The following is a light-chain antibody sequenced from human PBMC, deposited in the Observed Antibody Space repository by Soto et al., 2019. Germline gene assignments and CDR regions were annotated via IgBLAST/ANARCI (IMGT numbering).Light chain of an antibody. Sequence: EIVLTQSPVTLSLSPGERATLSCRASQRITSNFLAWFQQKAGLAPRLLIYVSSTRASGVPDRFSGGESGTDFVLTISRLEPEDFAVYYCQQYGRSPFTVGQGTKLQIK. V-gene: IGKV3-20*01. CDR3: QQYGRSPFT. CDR2: VSS. CDR1: QRITSNF. J-gene: IGKJ2*01.